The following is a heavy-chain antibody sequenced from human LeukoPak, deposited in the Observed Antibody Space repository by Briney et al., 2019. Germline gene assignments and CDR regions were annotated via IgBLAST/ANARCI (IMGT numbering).Heavy chain of an antibody. J-gene: IGHJ6*03. CDR1: GGSISSGDYY. D-gene: IGHD3-3*01. CDR3: AREIFGVVIAGGPYYYYYMDV. V-gene: IGHV4-30-4*08. Sequence: PSQTLSLTCTVSGGSISSGDYYWSWLRQPPGTALERLGYLYYSGSTYYNPSPKIRVSISLDTSKNQFSLKMSSVTAADTAVYYCAREIFGVVIAGGPYYYYYMDVWGKGTTVTVSS. CDR2: LYYSGST.